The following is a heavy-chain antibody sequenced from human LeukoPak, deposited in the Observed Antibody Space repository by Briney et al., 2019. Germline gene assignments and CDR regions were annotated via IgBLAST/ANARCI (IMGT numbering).Heavy chain of an antibody. Sequence: GGSLRLSCAASGFTFSSYWMHWVRQAPGKGLVWVSRINSDGSSTSYADSVKGRYTISRDNARNTLYLQMSSLRAEDTAVYYCARGPGYSSGWLRAGYWGQGTLVTVSS. CDR3: ARGPGYSSGWLRAGY. J-gene: IGHJ4*02. CDR1: GFTFSSYW. V-gene: IGHV3-74*01. D-gene: IGHD6-19*01. CDR2: INSDGSST.